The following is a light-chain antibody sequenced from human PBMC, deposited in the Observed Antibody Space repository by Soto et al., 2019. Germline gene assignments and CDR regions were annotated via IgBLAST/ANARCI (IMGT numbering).Light chain of an antibody. Sequence: QSALTQPPSASGSPGQTVTISCTGTSSDVGGYNYVSWYQQYPGRAPQLMIYEVTKRPSGVPDRFSGSKSGTTASLTVSGLQAEDEADYYCTSYAASHIFYVVFGGGTKLTVL. CDR1: SSDVGGYNY. CDR3: TSYAASHIFYVV. V-gene: IGLV2-8*01. CDR2: EVT. J-gene: IGLJ3*02.